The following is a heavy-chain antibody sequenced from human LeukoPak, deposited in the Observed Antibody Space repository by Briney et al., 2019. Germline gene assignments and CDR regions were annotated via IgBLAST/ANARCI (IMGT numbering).Heavy chain of an antibody. CDR3: ARSSGYYYGHVDY. CDR1: GGSISSYY. V-gene: IGHV4-59*01. Sequence: SETLSLTCTVSGGSISSYYWSWIRQPPGKGLEWIGYIYYSGSTSYNPSLKSRVTISVDTSKNQFSLKLSSVTAADTAVYYCARSSGYYYGHVDYWGQGTLVTVSS. D-gene: IGHD3-22*01. CDR2: IYYSGST. J-gene: IGHJ4*02.